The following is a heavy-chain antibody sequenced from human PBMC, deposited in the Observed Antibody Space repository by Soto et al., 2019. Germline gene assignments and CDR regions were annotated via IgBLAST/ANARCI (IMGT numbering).Heavy chain of an antibody. D-gene: IGHD3-3*01. J-gene: IGHJ6*02. CDR2: IWYDGSNK. V-gene: IGHV3-33*01. Sequence: LRLSCAASGFTFSSYGMHWVRQAPGKGLEWVAVIWYDGSNKYYADSVKGRFTISRDNSKNTLYLQMNSLRAEDTAVYYCARDPYYDFWSGPNQGGMDVWGQGTTVTVSS. CDR3: ARDPYYDFWSGPNQGGMDV. CDR1: GFTFSSYG.